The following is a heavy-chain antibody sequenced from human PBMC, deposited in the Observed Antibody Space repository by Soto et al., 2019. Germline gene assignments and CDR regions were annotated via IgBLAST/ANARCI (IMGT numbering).Heavy chain of an antibody. Sequence: SVKVSCKASGGTFSSYTISWVRQAPGQGLEWMGRIIPILGIANYAQKFQGRVTITADKSTSTAYMELSSLRSEDTAVYYCARHGVCTSRAYYYYGMDVWGQGTTVTVSS. CDR3: ARHGVCTSRAYYYYGMDV. CDR1: GGTFSSYT. J-gene: IGHJ6*02. V-gene: IGHV1-69*02. D-gene: IGHD3-16*01. CDR2: IIPILGIA.